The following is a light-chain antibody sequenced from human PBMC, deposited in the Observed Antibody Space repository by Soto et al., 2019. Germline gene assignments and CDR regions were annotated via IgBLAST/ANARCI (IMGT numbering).Light chain of an antibody. CDR3: QQRSNWPPIT. J-gene: IGKJ5*01. V-gene: IGKV3-11*01. Sequence: EIVLTQSPGTLSLSPGESATLLCRASQFVSTRSLAWYQQKPGQAPRLLIYDASNRATGIPARFSGSGSGTDFTLTISSLEPEDFAVYYCQQRSNWPPITFGQGTRLEIK. CDR1: QFVSTRS. CDR2: DAS.